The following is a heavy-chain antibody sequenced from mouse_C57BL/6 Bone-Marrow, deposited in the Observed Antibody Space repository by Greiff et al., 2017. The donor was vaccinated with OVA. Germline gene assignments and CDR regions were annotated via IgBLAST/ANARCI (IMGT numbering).Heavy chain of an antibody. CDR1: GFTFSSYG. J-gene: IGHJ2*01. V-gene: IGHV5-6*01. CDR3: ARRGVVAPDY. CDR2: ISSGGSYT. D-gene: IGHD1-1*01. Sequence: EVQVVESGGDLVKPGGSLKLSCAASGFTFSSYGMSWVRQTPDKRLEWVATISSGGSYTYYPDSVKGRFTISRDNAKNTLYLQMSSLKSEDTAMYYCARRGVVAPDYWGQGTTLTVSS.